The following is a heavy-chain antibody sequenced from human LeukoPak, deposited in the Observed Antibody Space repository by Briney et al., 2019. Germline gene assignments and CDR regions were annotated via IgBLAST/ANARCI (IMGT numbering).Heavy chain of an antibody. V-gene: IGHV3-49*04. CDR1: GFTFSDYA. CDR3: SRFYSSGWASGAFDI. J-gene: IGHJ3*02. D-gene: IGHD3-22*01. Sequence: GGSLRLSCTTSGFTFSDYAVSWVRQAPGKGLEWIGFIRNKANGGTTEYAASVKGRCTISRDDSKTIAHLQMSSLKTEDTAVYYCSRFYSSGWASGAFDIWGQGTKVTVSS. CDR2: IRNKANGGTT.